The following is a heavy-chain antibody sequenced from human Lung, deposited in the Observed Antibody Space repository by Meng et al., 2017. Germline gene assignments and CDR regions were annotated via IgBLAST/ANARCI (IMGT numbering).Heavy chain of an antibody. CDR1: GGSISSSNW. V-gene: IGHV4-4*02. CDR3: ARGSITMVRGVSVFDP. D-gene: IGHD3-10*01. J-gene: IGHJ5*02. CDR2: IYHSGST. Sequence: QVRLQESGPVLSKPSGTLSLTCAVSGGSISSSNWWSWVRQPPGKGLEWIGEIYHSGSTNYNPSLKSRVTISVDKSKNQFSLKLSSVTAADTAVYYCARGSITMVRGVSVFDPWGQGTLVTVSS.